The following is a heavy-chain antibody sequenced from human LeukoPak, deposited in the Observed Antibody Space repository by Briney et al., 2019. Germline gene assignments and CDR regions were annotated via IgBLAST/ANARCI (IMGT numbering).Heavy chain of an antibody. Sequence: SETLSLTCTVSGGSISSSSYYWGWIRQPPGKGLEWIGSIYYSGSTYYNPSLKRRVTISVDTSKNQFSLKLSSVTAADTAVYYCASQLYYDYVWGSYHRDYWGQGTLVTVSS. CDR3: ASQLYYDYVWGSYHRDY. D-gene: IGHD3-16*02. CDR1: GGSISSSSYY. CDR2: IYYSGST. V-gene: IGHV4-39*01. J-gene: IGHJ4*02.